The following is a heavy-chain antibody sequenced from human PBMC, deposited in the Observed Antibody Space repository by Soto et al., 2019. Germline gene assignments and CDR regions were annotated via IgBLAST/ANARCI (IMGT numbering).Heavy chain of an antibody. CDR1: GGSISSGGYS. J-gene: IGHJ4*02. Sequence: SETLSLTCAVSGGSISSGGYSWSWIRQPPGKGLEWIGYIYHSGITSYNPSLKSRVTISVDRSKNQFSLKLSSVTAADTAVYSCARVPLNGYGDYFDYWGQGTPVTVSS. CDR3: ARVPLNGYGDYFDY. CDR2: IYHSGIT. D-gene: IGHD4-17*01. V-gene: IGHV4-30-2*01.